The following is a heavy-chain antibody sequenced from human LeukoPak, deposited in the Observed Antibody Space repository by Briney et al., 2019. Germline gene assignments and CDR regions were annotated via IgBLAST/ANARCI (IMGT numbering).Heavy chain of an antibody. Sequence: PGRSLRLSCAASGFTFSSYAMYWVRQAPGKGLEWVAVISYDGSNKYYADSVKGRFTISRDNSKNTLYLQMNSLRAEDTAVYYCARGGRTAMAIDYWGQGTLVTVSS. J-gene: IGHJ4*02. CDR2: ISYDGSNK. V-gene: IGHV3-30-3*01. D-gene: IGHD5-18*01. CDR1: GFTFSSYA. CDR3: ARGGRTAMAIDY.